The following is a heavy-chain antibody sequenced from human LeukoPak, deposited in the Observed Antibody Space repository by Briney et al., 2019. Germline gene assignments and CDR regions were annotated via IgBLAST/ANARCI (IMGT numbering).Heavy chain of an antibody. CDR1: GFTFSSYW. J-gene: IGHJ6*03. CDR2: IKQDGSEK. Sequence: GGSLRLSCAASGFTFSSYWMSWVRQAPGKGLEWVAHIKQDGSEKYYVDSVKGRFTISRDNAKNSLYLQMNSLRAEDTAVYYCACSHYYYYYMDVWGKGTTVTISS. D-gene: IGHD6-13*01. CDR3: ACSHYYYYYMDV. V-gene: IGHV3-7*01.